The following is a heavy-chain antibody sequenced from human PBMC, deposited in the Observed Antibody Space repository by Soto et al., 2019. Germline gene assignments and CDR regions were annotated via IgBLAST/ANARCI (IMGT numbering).Heavy chain of an antibody. J-gene: IGHJ6*02. CDR3: VKDSQRVLYSTSSDRYDFYSGMDV. D-gene: IGHD6-6*01. Sequence: QVQLVDSGGGVVQPGRSLRLSCAASGFTFTRYGMHWVRQAPGKGLEWVAVRVDDGSEKYYGESVKGPFHSTRDNAKNTMYLQMNSLRAEDTAVYYCVKDSQRVLYSTSSDRYDFYSGMDVWGQGTTVTVSS. V-gene: IGHV3-30*18. CDR2: RVDDGSEK. CDR1: GFTFTRYG.